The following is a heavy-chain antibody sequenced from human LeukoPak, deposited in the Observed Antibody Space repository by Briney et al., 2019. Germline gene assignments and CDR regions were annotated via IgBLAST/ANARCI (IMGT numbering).Heavy chain of an antibody. V-gene: IGHV3-30*18. CDR2: ISYDGSNK. J-gene: IGHJ4*02. CDR1: GFTFSSYG. Sequence: PGRSLRLSCAASGFTFSSYGMHWVRQAPGKGLEWVAVISYDGSNKYYADSVKGRFTISRDNSKNTQYLQMNNLRAEDTAVYYCAKGGAVVPAAVFDYWGQGTLVTVSS. D-gene: IGHD2-2*01. CDR3: AKGGAVVPAAVFDY.